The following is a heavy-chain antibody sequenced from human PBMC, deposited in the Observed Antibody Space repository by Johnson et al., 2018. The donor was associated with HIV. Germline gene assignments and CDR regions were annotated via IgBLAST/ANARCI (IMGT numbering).Heavy chain of an antibody. CDR1: GFTFSSYA. J-gene: IGHJ3*02. V-gene: IGHV3-64*01. CDR2: ISSNGGST. CDR3: AREGRGSSSGAFDI. Sequence: VQLVESGGGLVQPGGSLRLSCAVTGFTFSSYAIHWVRQAPGKGLEYVSAISSNGGSTYYANSVKGRFTISRDNSKNTLYLQMGSLRAEDMAVYDCAREGRGSSSGAFDIWGQGTMVTVSS. D-gene: IGHD6-6*01.